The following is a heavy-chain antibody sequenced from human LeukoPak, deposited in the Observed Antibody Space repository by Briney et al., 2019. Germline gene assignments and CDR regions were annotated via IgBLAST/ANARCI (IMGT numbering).Heavy chain of an antibody. Sequence: PGGSLRLSCAASGFTFSSYGMHWVRQAPGKGLEWVANIKQDGSEKYYVDSVKGRFTISRDNAKNSLYLQMNSLRAEDTAVYYCARGVYGFSMSPFWGQWGQGTLVTVSS. J-gene: IGHJ4*02. CDR2: IKQDGSEK. D-gene: IGHD3-10*01. CDR1: GFTFSSYG. CDR3: ARGVYGFSMSPFWGQ. V-gene: IGHV3-7*01.